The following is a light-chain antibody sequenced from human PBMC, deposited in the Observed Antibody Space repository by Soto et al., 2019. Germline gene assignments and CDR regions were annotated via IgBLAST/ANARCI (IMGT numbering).Light chain of an antibody. CDR1: SSDVGGYNY. J-gene: IGLJ1*01. Sequence: QSALTQPASVSGSHGQSITISCTGTSSDVGGYNYVSWYQQHPGKAPKLMIYEVSNRPSGVSNRFSGSKSGNTASLTISGLQAEDEADYCCSSYTSSSTPYVFGTGTKLTVL. V-gene: IGLV2-14*01. CDR3: SSYTSSSTPYV. CDR2: EVS.